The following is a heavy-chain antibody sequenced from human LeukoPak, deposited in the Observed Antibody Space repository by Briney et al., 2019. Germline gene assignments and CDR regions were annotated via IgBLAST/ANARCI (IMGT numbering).Heavy chain of an antibody. D-gene: IGHD3-3*01. V-gene: IGHV3-15*01. CDR1: GFTFSNAW. J-gene: IGHJ4*02. CDR2: IKSKTDGGTT. CDR3: TTTIFGVVRYYFDY. Sequence: GGSLRLPCAASGFTFSNAWMSWVRQAPGKGLEWVGRIKSKTDGGTTDYAAPVKGRFTISRDDSKNTLYLQMNSLKTEDTAVYYCTTTIFGVVRYYFDYWGQGTLVTVSS.